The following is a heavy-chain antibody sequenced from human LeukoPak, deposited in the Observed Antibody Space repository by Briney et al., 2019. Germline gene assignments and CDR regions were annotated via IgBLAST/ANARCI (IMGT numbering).Heavy chain of an antibody. Sequence: PSETLSLTCTVSGGSISSYYWSWIRQPPGKGLEWIGYIYYSGSTNYNPSLKSRVTISVDTSKNQFSLKLSSVTAADTAVYYCARNLYDYVWGSYRQGGNFDYWGQGTLVTVSS. CDR1: GGSISSYY. J-gene: IGHJ4*02. V-gene: IGHV4-59*12. D-gene: IGHD3-16*02. CDR3: ARNLYDYVWGSYRQGGNFDY. CDR2: IYYSGST.